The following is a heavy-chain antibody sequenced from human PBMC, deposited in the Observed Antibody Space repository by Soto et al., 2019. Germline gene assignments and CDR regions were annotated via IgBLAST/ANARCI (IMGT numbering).Heavy chain of an antibody. D-gene: IGHD2-2*02. CDR1: GGTFSSYA. V-gene: IGHV1-69*13. Sequence: GASVKVSCKASGGTFSSYAISWVRQAPGQGREWMGGIIPIFGTANYAQKFQGRVTITADESTSTAYMELSSLRSEDTAVYYCARDLGYQLLYNWFDPWGQGTLVTVSS. CDR2: IIPIFGTA. J-gene: IGHJ5*02. CDR3: ARDLGYQLLYNWFDP.